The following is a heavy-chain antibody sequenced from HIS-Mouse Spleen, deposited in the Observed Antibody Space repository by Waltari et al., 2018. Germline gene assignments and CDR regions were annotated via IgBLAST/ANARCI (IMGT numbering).Heavy chain of an antibody. CDR3: ARDTFRTGGDAFDI. J-gene: IGHJ3*02. Sequence: EVQLVESGGGLVKPGGSLRLSCAASGFTFSSYSMNWVRQAPGKGLEWVSSISSSNYIYYADSVKGRFTISRDNAKNSLYLQMNSLRAEDTAVYYCARDTFRTGGDAFDIWGQGTMVTVSS. CDR2: ISSSNYI. V-gene: IGHV3-21*01. CDR1: GFTFSSYS. D-gene: IGHD7-27*01.